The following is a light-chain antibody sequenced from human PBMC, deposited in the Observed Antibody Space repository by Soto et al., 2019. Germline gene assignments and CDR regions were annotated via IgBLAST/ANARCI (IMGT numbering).Light chain of an antibody. CDR3: HQFYSAPYT. CDR2: WAS. Sequence: DIVMTQSPDSLAVSLGERATINCKSSQTVLYSSNNQNYLAWYQQKPGQPPKLLIYWASTRESGVPDRFSGSGSVTDFTLTISSLQAEDVAVYYCHQFYSAPYTFGQGTKLEIK. V-gene: IGKV4-1*01. CDR1: QTVLYSSNNQNY. J-gene: IGKJ2*01.